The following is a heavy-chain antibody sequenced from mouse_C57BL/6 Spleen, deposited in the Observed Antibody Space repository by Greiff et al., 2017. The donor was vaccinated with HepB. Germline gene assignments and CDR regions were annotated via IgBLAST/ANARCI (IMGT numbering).Heavy chain of an antibody. D-gene: IGHD2-1*01. CDR2: ILPGSGST. J-gene: IGHJ3*01. V-gene: IGHV1-9*01. CDR1: GYTFTGYW. CDR3: ARREKYGNYVAWFAY. Sequence: VKLQQSGAELMKPGASVKLSCKATGYTFTGYWIEWVKQRPGHGLEWIGEILPGSGSTNYNEKFKGKATFTADTSSNTAYMQLSSLTTEDSAIYYCARREKYGNYVAWFAYWGQGTLVTVSA.